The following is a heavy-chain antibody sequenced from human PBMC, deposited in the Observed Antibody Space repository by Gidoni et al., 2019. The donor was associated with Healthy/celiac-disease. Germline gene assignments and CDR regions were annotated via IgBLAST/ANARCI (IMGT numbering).Heavy chain of an antibody. D-gene: IGHD3-16*01. V-gene: IGHV3-48*03. CDR3: ARDELGEDV. CDR2: ISISGSTI. J-gene: IGHJ6*02. CDR1: GFTFSSYE. Sequence: EVQLVESGGGLVQPGGSLGLSCPDSGFTFSSYEMNWGRQAPGKGREWGAYISISGSTIYYAESVKGRFTISRDNAKNSLYLQMNSLRAEDTAVYYCARDELGEDVWGQGTTVTVSS.